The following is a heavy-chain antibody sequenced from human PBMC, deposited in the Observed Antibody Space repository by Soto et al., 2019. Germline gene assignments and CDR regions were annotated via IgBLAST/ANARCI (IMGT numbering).Heavy chain of an antibody. CDR3: ARDLTKYSSSSGFYYYYGMDV. Sequence: QVRLVQSGAEVKKPGSSVKVSCKASGGTFSSYAISWVRQAPGQGLEWMGGIIPIFGTANYAQKFQGRVTITADESTSTAYMELSSLRSEDTAVYYCARDLTKYSSSSGFYYYYGMDVWGQGTTVTVSS. CDR1: GGTFSSYA. J-gene: IGHJ6*02. CDR2: IIPIFGTA. V-gene: IGHV1-69*01. D-gene: IGHD6-6*01.